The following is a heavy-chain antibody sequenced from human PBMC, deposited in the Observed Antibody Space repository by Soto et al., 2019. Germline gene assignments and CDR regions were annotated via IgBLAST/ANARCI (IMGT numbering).Heavy chain of an antibody. Sequence: RGSLRLSCAASGFTFRSYWMSWVRQAPGKGLEWVANIKHDGSEKYYVDSVKGRFTISRDNAKNSVYLQMNSLRAEDTAVYYCTRDDQVFFDSCGQVSLVTVSS. CDR2: IKHDGSEK. D-gene: IGHD3-10*01. CDR1: GFTFRSYW. CDR3: TRDDQVFFDS. J-gene: IGHJ4*02. V-gene: IGHV3-7*01.